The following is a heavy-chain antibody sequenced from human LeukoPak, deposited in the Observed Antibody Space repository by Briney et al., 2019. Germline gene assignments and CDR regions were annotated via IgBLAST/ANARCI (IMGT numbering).Heavy chain of an antibody. V-gene: IGHV3-48*01. CDR2: ITCSSSTI. D-gene: IGHD6-19*01. Sequence: PGGSLRLSCAASGFTFSTYSMNWVRQAPGKGLEWVSYITCSSSTIYYADSEKGRFTIARDNAKNSLYLQMNSLRAEDTAVYYCARDHSSGWYSDYFDYWDQGTLATVTS. CDR1: GFTFSTYS. CDR3: ARDHSSGWYSDYFDY. J-gene: IGHJ4*02.